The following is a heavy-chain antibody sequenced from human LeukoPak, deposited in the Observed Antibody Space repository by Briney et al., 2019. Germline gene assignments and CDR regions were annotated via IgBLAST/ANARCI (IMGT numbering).Heavy chain of an antibody. CDR1: GGSISSYY. CDR2: IYTSGST. J-gene: IGHJ4*02. V-gene: IGHV4-4*07. CDR3: ARFSDYGDD. Sequence: SETLSLTCTVSGGSISSYYWSWIRQPAGKGLEWIGRIYTSGSTNYNPSLKSRVTMSVDTSKNQFSLKLSSVTAADGRVYCARFSDYGDDWGQGTLVTVSS. D-gene: IGHD1-26*01.